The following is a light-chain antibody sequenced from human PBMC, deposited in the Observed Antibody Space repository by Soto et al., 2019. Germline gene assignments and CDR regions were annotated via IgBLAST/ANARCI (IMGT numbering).Light chain of an antibody. Sequence: QLLLTQSPSASASLGASVKLTCTLSSGHSSYAIAWYQQQPEKGPRYLMNLNSDGSHSKGDGIPDRFSGSSSGAEHYLTISSLQSEDEADYYCQTWGTGAGVFGGGTQLTVL. J-gene: IGLJ3*02. CDR3: QTWGTGAGV. V-gene: IGLV4-69*01. CDR2: LNSDGSH. CDR1: SGHSSYA.